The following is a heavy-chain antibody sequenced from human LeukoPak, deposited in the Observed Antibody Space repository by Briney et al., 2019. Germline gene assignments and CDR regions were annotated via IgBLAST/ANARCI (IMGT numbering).Heavy chain of an antibody. V-gene: IGHV3-33*08. D-gene: IGHD3-16*01. J-gene: IGHJ4*02. CDR2: IWYDGSNK. CDR3: AREFGGGYGGFDY. CDR1: GFTFSSYE. Sequence: GGSLRLSCAASGFTFSSYEMNWVRQAPGKGLEWVAVIWYDGSNKYYADSVKGRFTISRDNSKNTLYLQMNSLRAEDTAVYYCAREFGGGYGGFDYWGQGTLVTVSS.